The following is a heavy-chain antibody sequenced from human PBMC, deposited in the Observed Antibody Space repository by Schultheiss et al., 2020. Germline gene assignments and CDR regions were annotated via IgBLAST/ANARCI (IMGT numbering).Heavy chain of an antibody. V-gene: IGHV4-34*01. CDR1: GGSFSGYY. J-gene: IGHJ2*01. CDR2: IYHSGST. D-gene: IGHD3-22*01. Sequence: SETLSLTCAVYGGSFSGYYWSWIRQPPGKGLEWIGSIYHSGSTYYNPSLKSRVTISVDTSKNQFSLKLSSVTAADTAVYYCARVFDDSSGYHPLWYFDLWGRGTLVNVYS. CDR3: ARVFDDSSGYHPLWYFDL.